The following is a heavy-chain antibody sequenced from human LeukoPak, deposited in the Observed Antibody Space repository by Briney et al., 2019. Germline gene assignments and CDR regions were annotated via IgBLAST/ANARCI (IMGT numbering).Heavy chain of an antibody. D-gene: IGHD1-1*01. CDR3: ARGRTPGAALYYYYMDV. V-gene: IGHV1-18*01. Sequence: ASVKVSCKASGYTFTSYGISWVRQAPGQGLEWMGWISAYNGNTNYAQKLQGRVTMTTGTSTSTAYMELRSLRSDDTAVYYCARGRTPGAALYYYYMDVWGKGTTVTVSS. CDR1: GYTFTSYG. CDR2: ISAYNGNT. J-gene: IGHJ6*03.